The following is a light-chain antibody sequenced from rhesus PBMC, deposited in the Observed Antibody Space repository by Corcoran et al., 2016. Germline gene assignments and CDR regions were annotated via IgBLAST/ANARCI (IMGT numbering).Light chain of an antibody. CDR3: SSYAGSNPFI. CDR1: SSDTGGYSY. Sequence: QAALTQPPSVSGSPGQSATISCTGTSSDTGGYSYVAWYQQLPGKAPKLMIYVVSKRPSGVSDRFSGSKSGNTTSLTISGLQAEDEADYYCSSYAGSNPFIFGAGTRLTVL. J-gene: IGLJ1*01. CDR2: VVS. V-gene: IGLV2-23*01.